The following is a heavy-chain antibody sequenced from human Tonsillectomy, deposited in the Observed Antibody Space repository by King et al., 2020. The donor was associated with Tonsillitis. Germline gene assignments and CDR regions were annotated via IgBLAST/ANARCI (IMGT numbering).Heavy chain of an antibody. Sequence: QLVQSGGVLVQPGRSLRLSCTASGFPFGDYDMSWFRQAPGTGLEGVGVTRSSAYCGTIVTAASVKFRFTISRDDSTSIAYLQMNILKTEDTAMYYCTRDQSGSYLGYHYYSYMDVWGKGTTVTVSS. V-gene: IGHV3-49*03. CDR3: TRDQSGSYLGYHYYSYMDV. CDR1: GFPFGDYD. CDR2: TRSSAYCGTI. J-gene: IGHJ6*03. D-gene: IGHD1-26*01.